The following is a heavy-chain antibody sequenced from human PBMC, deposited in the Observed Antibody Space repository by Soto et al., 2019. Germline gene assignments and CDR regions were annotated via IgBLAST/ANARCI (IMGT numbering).Heavy chain of an antibody. CDR2: ISYDGSNK. V-gene: IGHV3-30-3*01. CDR3: ARGGGMDVILKGWLDP. CDR1: GFSFSSYA. D-gene: IGHD3-10*01. Sequence: QVPMVESGGGVVQPGRSLRLSCAASGFSFSSYAMHLVSQAPGKGLEWVTFISYDGSNKYYADSVKGRFPISRDNSRNTVYVQMNRLRTDDTAVYACARGGGMDVILKGWLDPWGKGPLGTVSS. J-gene: IGHJ5*02.